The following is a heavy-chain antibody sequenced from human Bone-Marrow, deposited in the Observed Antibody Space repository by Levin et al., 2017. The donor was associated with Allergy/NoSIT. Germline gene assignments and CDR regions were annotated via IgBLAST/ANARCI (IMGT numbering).Heavy chain of an antibody. CDR3: ANDWNYAGPGKYFDY. V-gene: IGHV3-30*18. CDR2: ITNDGRGQ. Sequence: AGGSLRLSCAASGFTFRNYGMHWIRQAPGKGLEWVAVITNDGRGQYYANSVKGRFSVSRDNSQSTLYLQMTSLRTEDTAVYYCANDWNYAGPGKYFDYWGQGTLVAVSS. J-gene: IGHJ4*02. D-gene: IGHD1-7*01. CDR1: GFTFRNYG.